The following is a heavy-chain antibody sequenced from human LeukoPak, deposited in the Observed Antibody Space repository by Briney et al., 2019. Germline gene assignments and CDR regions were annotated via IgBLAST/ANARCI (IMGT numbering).Heavy chain of an antibody. V-gene: IGHV3-66*02. J-gene: IGHJ4*02. CDR3: ARDCSGGSCFFDY. Sequence: GGSLRLSCAASGFTFSSHYMSWVRQAPGKGLEWVSVIYSGGTTYYADSVKGRFTISRDNSKNTLYLQMHSLRAEDTAVYYCARDCSGGSCFFDYWGQGTLVTVSS. D-gene: IGHD2-15*01. CDR2: IYSGGTT. CDR1: GFTFSSHY.